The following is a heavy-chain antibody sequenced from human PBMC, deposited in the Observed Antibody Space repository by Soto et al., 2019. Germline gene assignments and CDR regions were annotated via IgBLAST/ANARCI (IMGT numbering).Heavy chain of an antibody. CDR1: GFTFSSYG. J-gene: IGHJ4*02. CDR2: ISFDGNNK. CDR3: AKDPQFDQ. Sequence: GGSLRLSCAASGFTFSSYGMHWVRQAPGKGLEWVAVISFDGNNKYYADSVKGRFTISRDNSKNTLYLQMNSLRTEDTAVYYCAKDPQFDQWGQGTLVTVSS. V-gene: IGHV3-30*18.